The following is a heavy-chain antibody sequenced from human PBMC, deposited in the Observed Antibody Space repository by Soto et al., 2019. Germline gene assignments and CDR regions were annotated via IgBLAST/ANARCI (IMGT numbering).Heavy chain of an antibody. CDR1: GFTFSNYA. CDR3: AKGGNYGY. Sequence: EVQLLESGGGLVQPGGSLRLSCAASGFTFSNYAMTWVRQAPGKGLEWVSSISNSGGSTYYEDSVKGRFTISRDNSKNTLYLQMNSLRAEDTAVYYCAKGGNYGYWGQGTLVTVSS. J-gene: IGHJ4*02. D-gene: IGHD3-16*01. CDR2: ISNSGGST. V-gene: IGHV3-23*01.